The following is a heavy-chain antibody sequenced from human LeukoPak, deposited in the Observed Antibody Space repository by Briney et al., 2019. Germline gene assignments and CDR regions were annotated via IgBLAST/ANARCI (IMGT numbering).Heavy chain of an antibody. V-gene: IGHV1-69*05. CDR3: ARGRGSSGYHGSDY. J-gene: IGHJ4*02. CDR1: GGTFSSYA. D-gene: IGHD3-22*01. CDR2: IIPIFGTA. Sequence: SVKVSCKASGGTFSSYAISWVRQAPGQGLEWMGGIIPIFGTANYAQKFQGRVTITTDVSTSTAYMELSSLRSEDTAVYYCARGRGSSGYHGSDYWGQGTLVTVSS.